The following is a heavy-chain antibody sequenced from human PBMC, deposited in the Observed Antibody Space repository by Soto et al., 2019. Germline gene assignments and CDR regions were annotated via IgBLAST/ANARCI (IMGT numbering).Heavy chain of an antibody. V-gene: IGHV4-59*08. CDR3: ARRWGRTFDF. CDR1: GGSISSYY. D-gene: IGHD7-27*01. Sequence: QVQLQESGPGLVQPSATLSLTCTVSGGSISSYYWRWIRQPPGKGLEWFGYIYYSGSTNYNPALKSRVTISVDTSKNQFSLKLSSVTAADTAVYDGARRWGRTFDFWGQGTLVTVSS. J-gene: IGHJ4*02. CDR2: IYYSGST.